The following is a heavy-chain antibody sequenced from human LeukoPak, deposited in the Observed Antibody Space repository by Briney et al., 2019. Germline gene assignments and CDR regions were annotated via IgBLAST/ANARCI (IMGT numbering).Heavy chain of an antibody. J-gene: IGHJ4*02. CDR3: ARGYYCGGDCYGGGLDY. CDR1: GYTFTSYG. D-gene: IGHD2-21*02. CDR2: ISAYNGNT. Sequence: GASVKVSCKASGYTFTSYGISWVRQAPGQGLEWMGWISAYNGNTNYAQKLQGRVTMTTDTSTSTAYMELRSLRSDDTAVYYCARGYYCGGDCYGGGLDYWGQGTLVTVSS. V-gene: IGHV1-18*01.